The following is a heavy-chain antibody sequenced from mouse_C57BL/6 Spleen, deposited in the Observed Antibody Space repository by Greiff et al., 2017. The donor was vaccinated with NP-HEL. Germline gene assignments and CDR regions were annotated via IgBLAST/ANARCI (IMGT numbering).Heavy chain of an antibody. J-gene: IGHJ4*01. CDR1: GFTFSSYA. D-gene: IGHD2-1*01. CDR2: ISDGGSYT. V-gene: IGHV5-4*01. Sequence: EVQGVESGGGLVKPGGSLKLSCAASGFTFSSYAMSWVRQTPEKRLEWVATISDGGSYTYYPDNVKGRFTISRDNAKNNLYLQMSHLKSEDTAMYYCAREGGGNYVAKDYWGQGTSVTVSS. CDR3: AREGGGNYVAKDY.